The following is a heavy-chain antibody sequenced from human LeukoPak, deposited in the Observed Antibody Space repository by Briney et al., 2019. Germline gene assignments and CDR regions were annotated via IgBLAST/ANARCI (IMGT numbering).Heavy chain of an antibody. D-gene: IGHD3-3*01. CDR2: IYYSGST. CDR3: ASFWSSYYGANYGMDV. CDR1: GGSLSSYY. Sequence: SETLSLTCPGSGGSLSSYYWSWIRQPPGKGLEWIGYIYYSGSTNYNPSLKSRVTISVDTSKNQFSLKLSSLTAADTAVYYCASFWSSYYGANYGMDVWGQGTTVTVSS. V-gene: IGHV4-59*08. J-gene: IGHJ6*02.